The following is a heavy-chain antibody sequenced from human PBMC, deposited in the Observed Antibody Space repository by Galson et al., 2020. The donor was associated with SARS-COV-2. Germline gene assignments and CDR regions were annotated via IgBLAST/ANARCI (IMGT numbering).Heavy chain of an antibody. CDR3: ARARYYHDRRGYEVDAFDL. CDR1: GTMISGYY. V-gene: IGHV4-59*13. Sequence: ASETLSLTCTVSGTMISGYYWSWIRPTPGRGLEWIGYIHYSGRRNYEASLRSRVFIAVDTSKNQLSLRLSSVTTADTAVYYCARARYYHDRRGYEVDAFDLWGHGTMVSVSS. CDR2: IHYSGRR. J-gene: IGHJ3*01. D-gene: IGHD3-22*01.